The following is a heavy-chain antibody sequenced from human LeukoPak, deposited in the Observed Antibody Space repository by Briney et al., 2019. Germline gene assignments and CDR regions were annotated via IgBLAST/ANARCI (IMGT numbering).Heavy chain of an antibody. CDR3: ARTGGGGSIGARLHYYYMDV. Sequence: GASVKVSCKASGYTFISYGISWVRQAPGQGLEWMGWISAYNGNTDYAQNLQGRVTMTTDISTSTVYMELRSLRSDDTAVYYCARTGGGGSIGARLHYYYMDVWGKGTTVTVSS. D-gene: IGHD6-6*01. J-gene: IGHJ6*03. V-gene: IGHV1-18*01. CDR1: GYTFISYG. CDR2: ISAYNGNT.